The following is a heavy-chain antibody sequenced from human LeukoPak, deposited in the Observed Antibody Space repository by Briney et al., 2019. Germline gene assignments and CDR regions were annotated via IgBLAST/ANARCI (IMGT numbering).Heavy chain of an antibody. CDR1: GFTFNTYG. V-gene: IGHV3-30*18. Sequence: PGRSLRLSCAASGFTFNTYGMHWVRQAPGKGLEWVAVISYDASNKNYADPVKGRFTISRDYSKNTVYLQMNSLRAGDTAVYFCAKGVGGYTIGYYFDYWGQGTPVTVSS. CDR2: ISYDASNK. J-gene: IGHJ4*02. D-gene: IGHD5-18*01. CDR3: AKGVGGYTIGYYFDY.